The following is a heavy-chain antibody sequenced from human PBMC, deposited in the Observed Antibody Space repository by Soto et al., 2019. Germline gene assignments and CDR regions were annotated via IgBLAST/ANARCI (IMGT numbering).Heavy chain of an antibody. CDR2: ISYDGSNK. D-gene: IGHD3-3*01. CDR3: AKDSPLYDFWSGYPSYFDY. Sequence: GGSLRLSCAASGFTLSSYAMHWVRQAPGKGLEWVAVISYDGSNKYYADSVKGRFTISRDNSKNTLYLQMNSLRAEDTAVYYCAKDSPLYDFWSGYPSYFDYWGQGTLVTVSS. CDR1: GFTLSSYA. V-gene: IGHV3-30-3*01. J-gene: IGHJ4*02.